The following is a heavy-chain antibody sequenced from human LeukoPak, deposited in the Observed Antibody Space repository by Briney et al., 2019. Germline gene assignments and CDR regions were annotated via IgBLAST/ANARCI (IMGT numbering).Heavy chain of an antibody. Sequence: PSETLSLTCAVSGGSISSSNWWSWVRQPPGKGLEWIGEIYHSGSTNYNPSLKSRVTISVDKSKNQFSLKLSSVTAADTAVYYCARDSIAVAGTPNYWGQGTLVTVSS. J-gene: IGHJ4*02. CDR3: ARDSIAVAGTPNY. D-gene: IGHD6-19*01. V-gene: IGHV4-4*02. CDR1: GGSISSSNW. CDR2: IYHSGST.